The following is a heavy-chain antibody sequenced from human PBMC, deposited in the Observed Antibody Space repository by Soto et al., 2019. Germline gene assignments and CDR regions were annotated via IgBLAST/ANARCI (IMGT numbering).Heavy chain of an antibody. CDR3: AKDRGVEGSSVRAFDI. D-gene: IGHD2-8*01. Sequence: EVQVLESGGGLVQPGGSLRLSCAASGFTFSSHGMNWVCQAPGKGLEWVSFISGSAGTTFYADSVKGRFTISRDNSKNTLYLQMNSLRAEDTALYYCAKDRGVEGSSVRAFDIWGQGTMVTVSS. V-gene: IGHV3-23*01. J-gene: IGHJ3*02. CDR2: ISGSAGTT. CDR1: GFTFSSHG.